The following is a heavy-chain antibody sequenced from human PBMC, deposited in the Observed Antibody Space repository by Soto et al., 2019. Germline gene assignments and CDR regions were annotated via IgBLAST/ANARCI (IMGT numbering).Heavy chain of an antibody. D-gene: IGHD2-21*01. Sequence: PSGSLSLTCAASGVFIENINMSRVGHDPAKGGEWWFAISGRGCKNNYDDSVKGRFTISRDNSKSPVYLDLNTLTAADTAGYHCAKNQGVELGSLATVDWFDPWGQGTLGTGSS. CDR2: ISGRGCKN. CDR3: AKNQGVELGSLATVDWFDP. CDR1: GVFIENIN. V-gene: IGHV3-23*01. J-gene: IGHJ5*01.